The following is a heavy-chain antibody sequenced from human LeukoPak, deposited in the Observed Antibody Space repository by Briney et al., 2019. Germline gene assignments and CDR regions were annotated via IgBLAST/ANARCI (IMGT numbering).Heavy chain of an antibody. CDR2: IFLSGST. Sequence: SQTLSLTCSVSGGSISSGSYYWSWIRQPAGKGLEWIGRIFLSGSTNYNPSLKSRVTMSIATSKNQFSLSLRSVTAADTAVYYCARENYYDTSDWGQGTLVTVSS. CDR1: GGSISSGSYY. D-gene: IGHD3-22*01. J-gene: IGHJ4*02. V-gene: IGHV4-61*02. CDR3: ARENYYDTSD.